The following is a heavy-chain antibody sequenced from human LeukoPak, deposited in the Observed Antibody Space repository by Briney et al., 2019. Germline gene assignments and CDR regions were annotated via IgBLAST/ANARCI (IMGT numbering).Heavy chain of an antibody. V-gene: IGHV1-3*03. CDR1: GYTFTSYG. J-gene: IGHJ4*02. CDR3: ARSSEYSSSPDFDY. Sequence: EASVKVSCKASGYTFTSYGISWVRQAPGQRLEWMGWINAGNGNTKYSQEFQGRVTITRDTSASTAYMELSSLRSEDMAVYYCARSSEYSSSPDFDYWGQGTLVTVSS. CDR2: INAGNGNT. D-gene: IGHD6-6*01.